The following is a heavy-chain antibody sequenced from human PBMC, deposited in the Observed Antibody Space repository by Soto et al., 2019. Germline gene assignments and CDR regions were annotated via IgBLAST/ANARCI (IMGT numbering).Heavy chain of an antibody. CDR1: GGSFSGYY. CDR3: ARGKWFGEFXN. Sequence: PSETLSLTCAVYGGSFSGYYWSWIRQPPGKGLEWIGEINHSGSTNYNPSLKSRVTISVDTSKNQFSLKLSSVTAADTAVYYCARGKWFGEFXNWGKGTMVTVSS. CDR2: INHSGST. J-gene: IGHJ6*03. D-gene: IGHD3-10*01. V-gene: IGHV4-34*01.